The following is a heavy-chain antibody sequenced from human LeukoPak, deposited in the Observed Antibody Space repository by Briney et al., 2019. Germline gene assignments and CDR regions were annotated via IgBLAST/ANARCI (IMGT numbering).Heavy chain of an antibody. J-gene: IGHJ4*02. D-gene: IGHD3-10*01. Sequence: PGGSLRLSCAASGLTFSSYWMSWVRQAPGKGLESVANIKQDGSEKYYVDSVKGRFTISRDNAKNSLYLQMNSLRAEDTAVYYCARPHLWFGELYFDYWGQGTLVTVSS. CDR3: ARPHLWFGELYFDY. CDR2: IKQDGSEK. V-gene: IGHV3-7*01. CDR1: GLTFSSYW.